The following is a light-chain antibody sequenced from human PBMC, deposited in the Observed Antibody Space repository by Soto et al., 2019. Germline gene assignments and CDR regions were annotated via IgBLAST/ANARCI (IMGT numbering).Light chain of an antibody. Sequence: DIQMTQSPSNLSASVGDRVTITCRASQSISSWLAWYQQKPGKAPKLLIYKASSLESGVPSRFSGSGSGTEFPLTISSLQPDDFATYYCQQYNSYWTFGQGTKVEIK. CDR3: QQYNSYWT. CDR1: QSISSW. V-gene: IGKV1-5*03. CDR2: KAS. J-gene: IGKJ1*01.